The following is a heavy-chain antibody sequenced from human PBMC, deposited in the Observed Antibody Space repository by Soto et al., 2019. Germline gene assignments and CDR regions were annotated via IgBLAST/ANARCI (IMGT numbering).Heavy chain of an antibody. CDR1: GASIRSTDYY. D-gene: IGHD2-21*02. V-gene: IGHV4-30-4*01. CDR3: VRTARQGAVAPHWFDR. Sequence: KPSETLSLTCTVSGASIRSTDYYWSWIRQAPGKGLEWIGYVYYTGSTSYNPSLMSRLTISVDTSKNQFSLKLTSVTAAETAVYYCVRTARQGAVAPHWFDRWGQGTQVTVSS. CDR2: VYYTGST. J-gene: IGHJ5*02.